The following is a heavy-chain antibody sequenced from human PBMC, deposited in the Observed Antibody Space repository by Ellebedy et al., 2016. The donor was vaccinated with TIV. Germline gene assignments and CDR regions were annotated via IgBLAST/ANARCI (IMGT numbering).Heavy chain of an antibody. J-gene: IGHJ4*02. Sequence: ASVKVSXKASGYSFINYHVNWVRQAPGQGLEWMGMINPSGGRTIFAQKFQDRVTMSRDTSTSTLYMDLSSLRSEDTAVYYCARDNRLYGGSVLDYWGQGTLVTVSS. CDR1: GYSFINYH. CDR2: INPSGGRT. CDR3: ARDNRLYGGSVLDY. V-gene: IGHV1-46*01. D-gene: IGHD4/OR15-4a*01.